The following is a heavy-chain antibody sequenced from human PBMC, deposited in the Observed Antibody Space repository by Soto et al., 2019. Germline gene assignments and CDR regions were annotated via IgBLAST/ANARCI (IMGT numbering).Heavy chain of an antibody. D-gene: IGHD3-22*01. CDR2: IGTAGDT. Sequence: GGSLRLSCAASGFIFSRYEIHWVRQATGKGLEWVSAIGTAGDTYYRGSVKGRFTISRENAKNSLYLQMNSLRAGDTAVYYCARGYYDSSGYYRFFDYWGQGTLVTVSS. CDR3: ARGYYDSSGYYRFFDY. J-gene: IGHJ4*02. V-gene: IGHV3-13*01. CDR1: GFIFSRYE.